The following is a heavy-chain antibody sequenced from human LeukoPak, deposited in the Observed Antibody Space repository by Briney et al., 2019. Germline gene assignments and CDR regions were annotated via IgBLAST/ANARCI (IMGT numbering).Heavy chain of an antibody. V-gene: IGHV5-51*01. CDR1: GYSFTSYW. D-gene: IGHD3-22*01. Sequence: GESLKISCKGSGYSFTSYWIGWVRQMPGKGLEWMGIIYPGDSDTRYSPSLQGQVTISADKSISTAYLQWSSLKASDTAMYYCARRRDSSGYPDAFDIWGQGTMVTVSS. J-gene: IGHJ3*02. CDR3: ARRRDSSGYPDAFDI. CDR2: IYPGDSDT.